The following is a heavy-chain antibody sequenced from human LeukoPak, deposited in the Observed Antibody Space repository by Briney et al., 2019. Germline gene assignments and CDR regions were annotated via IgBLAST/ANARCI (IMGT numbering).Heavy chain of an antibody. CDR2: IYPGDSDT. V-gene: IGHV5-51*01. Sequence: GESLKISCKGSGYSFTSYWIGWVRQMPGKGLEWMGIIYPGDSDTRYSPSFQGQVTISADKSISTAYLQWSSLKASDTAMYYCARSNTGYSSGWADAFDIWGQGTMVTVS. CDR3: ARSNTGYSSGWADAFDI. D-gene: IGHD6-19*01. CDR1: GYSFTSYW. J-gene: IGHJ3*02.